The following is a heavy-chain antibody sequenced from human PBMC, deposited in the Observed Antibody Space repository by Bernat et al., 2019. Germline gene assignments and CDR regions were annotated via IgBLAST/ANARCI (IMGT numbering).Heavy chain of an antibody. CDR2: ISAYNGNT. V-gene: IGHV1-18*01. J-gene: IGHJ6*02. Sequence: QVQLVQSGAEVKKPGASVKVSCKTSGYTFSTYAITWVRQAPGQGLEWVGWISAYNGNTNYAQKLQGRVTMTTDTSTSTAYMELRSLRSDDTAVYYCARDRGATYYYGMDVWGQGTTVTVSS. CDR3: ARDRGATYYYGMDV. CDR1: GYTFSTYA.